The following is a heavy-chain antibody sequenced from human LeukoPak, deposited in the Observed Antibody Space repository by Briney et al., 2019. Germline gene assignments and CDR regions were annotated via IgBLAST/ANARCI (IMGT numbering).Heavy chain of an antibody. CDR2: ISYDGSNK. CDR1: GFTFSSYA. J-gene: IGHJ4*02. CDR3: ARSWGGSCSYPSDN. Sequence: GGSLRLSCAASGFTFSSYAMHWVRQAPGKGLEWVAVISYDGSNKYYADSVKGRYTISRDNSKNTLYLQMNSLRAEDTALYFCARSWGGSCSYPSDNWGQGILVTVSS. V-gene: IGHV3-30-3*01. D-gene: IGHD2-15*01.